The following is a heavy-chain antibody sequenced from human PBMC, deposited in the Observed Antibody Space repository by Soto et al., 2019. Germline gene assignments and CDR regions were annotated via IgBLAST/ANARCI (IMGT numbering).Heavy chain of an antibody. J-gene: IGHJ4*02. CDR1: GGSFSGYY. D-gene: IGHD6-6*01. V-gene: IGHV4-34*01. CDR2: INHSGST. CDR3: AREVTSSSSGSQSDY. Sequence: QVQLQQWGAGLLKPSETLSLTCAVYGGSFSGYYWSWIRQAPGKGLEWIGEINHSGSTNYNPSLKSRVTISVDTSKNQFSLKLSSVTAADTAVYYCAREVTSSSSGSQSDYWGLGTLVTVSS.